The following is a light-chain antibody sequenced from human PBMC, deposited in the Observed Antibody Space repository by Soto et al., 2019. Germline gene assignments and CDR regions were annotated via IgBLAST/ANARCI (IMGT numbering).Light chain of an antibody. V-gene: IGKV3D-15*01. CDR3: QHYNNWPQT. CDR2: GAS. J-gene: IGKJ1*01. CDR1: QSVSNK. Sequence: EIVMTQSPATLSVSPGERATLSCRASQSVSNKIAWYQQKPGQAPRLLIYGASTRATGIPARFSGSGSGTEFTLTISSLQSEDFALYYCQHYNNWPQTFGQGTKVDIK.